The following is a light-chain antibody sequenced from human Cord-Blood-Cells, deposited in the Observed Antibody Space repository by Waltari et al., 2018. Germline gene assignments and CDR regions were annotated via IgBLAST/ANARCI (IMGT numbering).Light chain of an antibody. V-gene: IGLV2-18*02. J-gene: IGLJ2*01. CDR1: SSDVGSYNR. CDR3: SSYTSSSTFVV. CDR2: EVS. Sequence: QSALIQPPSVSGSPGQSVTISCTGTSSDVGSYNRVSWYQQPPGTAPKLMIYEVSNRPSGVPDRFSGSKSGNTASLTISGLQAEDEADYYCSSYTSSSTFVVFGGGTKLTVL.